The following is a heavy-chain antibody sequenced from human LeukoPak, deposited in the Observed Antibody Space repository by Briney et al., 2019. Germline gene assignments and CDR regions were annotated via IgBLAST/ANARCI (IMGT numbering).Heavy chain of an antibody. CDR1: GYTFTSYY. Sequence: ASVKVSCKASGYTFTSYYMHWVRQAPGQGLEWMGIINPSGGSTSYAQKFQGRVTMTRDTSTSTVYMELSSLRSEDTAVYYCARAGSTRITMVRGVLGDWGQGTLVTVSS. J-gene: IGHJ4*02. V-gene: IGHV1-46*01. D-gene: IGHD3-10*01. CDR2: INPSGGST. CDR3: ARAGSTRITMVRGVLGD.